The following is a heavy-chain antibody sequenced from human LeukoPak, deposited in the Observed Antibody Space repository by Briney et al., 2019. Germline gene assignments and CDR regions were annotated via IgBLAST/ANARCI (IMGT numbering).Heavy chain of an antibody. J-gene: IGHJ4*02. CDR3: ARDSGFYSGSYLDY. D-gene: IGHD1-26*01. V-gene: IGHV3-30-3*01. Sequence: GGSLRLSCAASGFTFSSYAMHWVRQAPGKGLEWVAVISYGGSNKYYADSVKGRFTISRDNSKNTLYLQMNSLRAEDTAVYYCARDSGFYSGSYLDYWGQGTLVTVSS. CDR1: GFTFSSYA. CDR2: ISYGGSNK.